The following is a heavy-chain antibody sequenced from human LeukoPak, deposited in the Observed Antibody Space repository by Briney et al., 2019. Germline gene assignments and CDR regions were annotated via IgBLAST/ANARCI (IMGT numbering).Heavy chain of an antibody. D-gene: IGHD6-19*01. CDR1: GFTFSSYW. CDR3: ATWRGSAWYYFDY. CDR2: IYSGGST. V-gene: IGHV3-66*01. J-gene: IGHJ4*02. Sequence: GGSLRLSCAASGFTFSSYWMSWVRQAPGKGLEWVSVIYSGGSTNYADSVKGRFTISRDNSKNTLYLQMNSLRAEDTAVHYCATWRGSAWYYFDYWGQGTLVTVSS.